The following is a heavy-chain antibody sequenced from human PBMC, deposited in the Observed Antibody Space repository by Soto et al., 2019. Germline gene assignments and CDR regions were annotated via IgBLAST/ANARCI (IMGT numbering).Heavy chain of an antibody. CDR1: GDSITNGNYY. V-gene: IGHV4-30-4*01. Sequence: TLSLICTVSGDSITNGNYYWSWIRQPPGKGLEWIGYIYYSGSTYSNPSLNGRLTMSVDTSKNQFSLKLSSVTAADTALYYCARHYYDSSAYHFVGLDYWGQGALVTVSS. D-gene: IGHD3-22*01. CDR2: IYYSGST. CDR3: ARHYYDSSAYHFVGLDY. J-gene: IGHJ4*02.